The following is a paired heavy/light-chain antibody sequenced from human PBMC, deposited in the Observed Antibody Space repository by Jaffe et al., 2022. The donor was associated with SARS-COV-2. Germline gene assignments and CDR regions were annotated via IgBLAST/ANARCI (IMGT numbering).Heavy chain of an antibody. CDR2: ISYDGTT. D-gene: IGHD1-26*01. J-gene: IGHJ6*03. V-gene: IGHV4-39*01. CDR3: GRHVYGSYYFYYYMEV. CDR1: GGSISSSGYH. Sequence: QLQLQESGPGLAKPSESLSLTCSVSGGSISSSGYHWGWIRQAPGQGLEWIGSISYDGTTYYNPSLMSRVTISGDTSNNQISLRLTSVTAADTAVYYCGRHVYGSYYFYYYMEVWGKGTTVTVSS.
Light chain of an antibody. V-gene: IGLV2-14*03. CDR1: RSDVGGRDL. Sequence: QSALTQPASVSGSPGQSITIPCTGSRSDVGGRDLVSWYQQHSGKPPKLIIYDVNDRPSGISDRFSGSKSGNTASLTISGLQPDDEADYYCSSYTSKNTLLFGGGTKLTVL. CDR3: SSYTSKNTLL. CDR2: DVN. J-gene: IGLJ3*02.